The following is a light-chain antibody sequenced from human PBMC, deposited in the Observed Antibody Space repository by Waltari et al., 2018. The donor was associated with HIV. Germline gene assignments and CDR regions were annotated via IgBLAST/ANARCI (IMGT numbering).Light chain of an antibody. J-gene: IGKJ1*01. CDR2: GAS. Sequence: EIVMTQSPATLSVSPGERATLSCRASQSVSSNLAWYQQKPGQAPRLLIYGASTRATGIPARFSGSVSGTEFTLTISSLQSEDFAVYYCQQYNNWTFGQGTKVEIK. V-gene: IGKV3-15*01. CDR1: QSVSSN. CDR3: QQYNNWT.